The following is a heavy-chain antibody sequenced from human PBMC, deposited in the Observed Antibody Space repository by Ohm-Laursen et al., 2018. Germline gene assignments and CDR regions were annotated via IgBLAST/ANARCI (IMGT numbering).Heavy chain of an antibody. J-gene: IGHJ4*02. CDR2: INISGST. CDR1: GGSISSYY. Sequence: SDTLSLTCTISGGSISSYYWSWIRQPAGQGLEWMGGINISGSTNYNPSLKSRVTMSVDPSTNQFSLNLSSVTAADTAVYYCAGRGYWGQGTLVTVSS. V-gene: IGHV4-4*07. D-gene: IGHD1-26*01. CDR3: AGRGY.